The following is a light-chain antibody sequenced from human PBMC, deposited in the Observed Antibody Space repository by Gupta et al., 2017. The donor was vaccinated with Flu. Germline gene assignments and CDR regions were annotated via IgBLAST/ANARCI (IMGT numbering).Light chain of an antibody. V-gene: IGLV2-23*02. CDR1: SSDVGGYNL. J-gene: IGLJ2*01. Sequence: ALSQHASVSGSPGRSITIFCTGTSSDVGGYNLVSWYQQYPGRAPKLLIYEVNKRPSWVSNRFSGSKSGNTASLTISGLQAEDEADYYCCSYAVVRDRQLFGGGTKLTVL. CDR2: EVN. CDR3: CSYAVVRDRQL.